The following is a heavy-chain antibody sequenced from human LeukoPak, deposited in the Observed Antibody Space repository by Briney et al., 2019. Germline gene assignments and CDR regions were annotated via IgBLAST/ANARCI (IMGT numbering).Heavy chain of an antibody. Sequence: ASVKVSCKASGYTFTSYAMHWVRQAPGQRLEWMGWINAGNGNTQYSQKFQGRVTITIDTSASTAYMALSRPRYEDTAVYFCAREHTASASDIWGQGTAVTVSS. CDR2: INAGNGNT. D-gene: IGHD2-2*02. J-gene: IGHJ3*02. V-gene: IGHV1-3*01. CDR3: AREHTASASDI. CDR1: GYTFTSYA.